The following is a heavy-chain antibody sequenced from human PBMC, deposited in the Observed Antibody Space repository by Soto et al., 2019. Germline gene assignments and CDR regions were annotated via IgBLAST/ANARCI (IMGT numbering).Heavy chain of an antibody. D-gene: IGHD2-21*02. V-gene: IGHV1-24*01. CDR1: GYTLTELS. Sequence: ASVKVSCKVSGYTLTELSMHWVRQAPGKVLEWMGGFDPEDGETIYAQKFQGRVTMTEDTSTDTAYLELSSLRSEDTAVYYRATPYCGGDCYSGGFATWAQGTMVTVSS. J-gene: IGHJ5*02. CDR3: ATPYCGGDCYSGGFAT. CDR2: FDPEDGET.